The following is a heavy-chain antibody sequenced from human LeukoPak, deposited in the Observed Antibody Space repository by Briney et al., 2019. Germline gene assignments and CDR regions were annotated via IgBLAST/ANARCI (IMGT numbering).Heavy chain of an antibody. D-gene: IGHD3-16*01. CDR1: GFTFSSNW. J-gene: IGHJ4*02. V-gene: IGHV3-7*01. CDR3: ARDPLRGELDY. Sequence: GGSLRLSCAASGFTFSSNWMSWVRQAPGKWLEWVANIKHDGSEKYYVDSMKGRFTISRDNAKNSLYLQMNSLRAEDTAVYYCARDPLRGELDYWGQGALVTVSS. CDR2: IKHDGSEK.